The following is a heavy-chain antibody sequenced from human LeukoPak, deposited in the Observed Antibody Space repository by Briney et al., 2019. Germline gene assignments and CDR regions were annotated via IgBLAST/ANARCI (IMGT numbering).Heavy chain of an antibody. Sequence: GGFLRLSCAASGFTFSSYAMHWVRQAPGKGLEWVAVISYDGSNKYYADSVKGRFTISRDNSKNTLYLQMNSLRAEDTAVYYCARDPDTALDYWGQGTLVTVSS. CDR3: ARDPDTALDY. CDR2: ISYDGSNK. D-gene: IGHD5-18*01. CDR1: GFTFSSYA. V-gene: IGHV3-30*04. J-gene: IGHJ4*02.